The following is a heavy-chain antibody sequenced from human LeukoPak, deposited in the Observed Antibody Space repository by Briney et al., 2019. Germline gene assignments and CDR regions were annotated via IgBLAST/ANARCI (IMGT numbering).Heavy chain of an antibody. Sequence: GGSLRLSCAASGFTFSNYDMHWVRQATGKGLEWVSTIGTVGDTYYPGSVKGRFTISRENAKNSLYLQMNSLRAGDTAVYYCARGFVCSSTICRWGEAFDIWGQGTMVTVSS. CDR2: IGTVGDT. CDR1: GFTFSNYD. V-gene: IGHV3-13*01. J-gene: IGHJ3*02. CDR3: ARGFVCSSTICRWGEAFDI. D-gene: IGHD2-2*01.